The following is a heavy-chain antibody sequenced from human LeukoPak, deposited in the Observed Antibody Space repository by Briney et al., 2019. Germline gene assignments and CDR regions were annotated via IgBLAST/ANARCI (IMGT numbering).Heavy chain of an antibody. CDR1: GFTFSSYS. CDR2: ISSSSSYI. CDR3: ASNRLNYDFWSGYFEGPPYYFDY. V-gene: IGHV3-21*01. D-gene: IGHD3-3*01. Sequence: GGSLRLSCAASGFTFSSYSMNWVRQAPGKGLEWVSSISSSSSYIYYADSVKGRFTISRDNAKNSLYLQMNSLRAEDTAVYYCASNRLNYDFWSGYFEGPPYYFDYWGQGTLVTVSS. J-gene: IGHJ4*02.